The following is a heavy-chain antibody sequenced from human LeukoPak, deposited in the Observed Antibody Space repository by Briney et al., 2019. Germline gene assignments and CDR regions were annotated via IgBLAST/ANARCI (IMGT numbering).Heavy chain of an antibody. CDR1: GGSFNGYY. CDR2: INHSGGT. CDR3: ARVRRITMVRGVLPFDY. V-gene: IGHV4-34*01. D-gene: IGHD3-10*01. Sequence: SETLSLTCAVYGGSFNGYYWSWIRQPPGKGLEWIGEINHSGGTNYNPSLKSRVTISVDTSKNQFSLKLSSVTAADTAVYYCARVRRITMVRGVLPFDYWGQGTLVTVSS. J-gene: IGHJ4*02.